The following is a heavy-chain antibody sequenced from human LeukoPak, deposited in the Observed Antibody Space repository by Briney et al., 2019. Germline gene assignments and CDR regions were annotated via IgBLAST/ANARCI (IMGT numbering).Heavy chain of an antibody. V-gene: IGHV3-48*01. CDR1: RFTFSSYS. CDR2: SSSSSSTI. J-gene: IGHJ4*02. CDR3: ARDRSWYFDY. D-gene: IGHD1-26*01. Sequence: GGSLRLSCAASRFTFSSYSMNWVRQAPGKGLEWVSYSSSSSSTIYYADSVKGRFTISRDNAKNSLYLQMNSLRAEDTAVYYCARDRSWYFDYWGQGTLVTVSS.